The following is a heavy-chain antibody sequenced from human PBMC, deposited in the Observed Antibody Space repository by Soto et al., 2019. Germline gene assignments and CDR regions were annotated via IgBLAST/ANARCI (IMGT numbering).Heavy chain of an antibody. D-gene: IGHD6-25*01. J-gene: IGHJ6*02. Sequence: SVKLSCKASGGTFSSYGMSWVRQAPGQGLEWMGGIIPIFGTANYAQKFQGRVTITADESTSTAYMELSSLRSEDTAVYYCARVVGYSSGYYYYGMDVWGQGTTVTVSS. CDR3: ARVVGYSSGYYYYGMDV. V-gene: IGHV1-69*13. CDR2: IIPIFGTA. CDR1: GGTFSSYG.